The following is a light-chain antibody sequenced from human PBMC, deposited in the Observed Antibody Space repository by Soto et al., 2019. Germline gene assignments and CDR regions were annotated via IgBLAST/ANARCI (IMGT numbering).Light chain of an antibody. CDR1: QSVTSSY. V-gene: IGKV3-20*01. Sequence: EIVLTQSPGTLSLSPGERATLSCRASQSVTSSYLAWYQQKPGQAPRLLIYGASSRATGIPDRFSGSESGTDFTLTISRLETEAFAVYYCQQYGSSPFTFGTGTKVDIK. J-gene: IGKJ3*01. CDR2: GAS. CDR3: QQYGSSPFT.